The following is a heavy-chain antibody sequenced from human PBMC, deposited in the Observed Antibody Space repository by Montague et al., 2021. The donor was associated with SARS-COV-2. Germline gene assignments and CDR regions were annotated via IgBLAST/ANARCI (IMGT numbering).Heavy chain of an antibody. D-gene: IGHD3-16*01. CDR1: GGSISSDY. CDR3: ARHYDHSSRVDP. CDR2: VYYRGNT. V-gene: IGHV4-59*08. J-gene: IGHJ5*02. Sequence: SETLSLTCTVSGGSISSDYWTWIRQPPGKGLEWIGFVYYRGNTYYNPSLRGRVTISVDTSSNHFSLTLSSVTAADTAIYYCARHYDHSSRVDPWGQGTLVTVSS.